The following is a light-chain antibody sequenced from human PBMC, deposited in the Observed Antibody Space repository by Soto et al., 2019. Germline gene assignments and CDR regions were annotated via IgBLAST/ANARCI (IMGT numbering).Light chain of an antibody. CDR1: QSISTY. CDR3: QQSYSTPRT. V-gene: IGKV1-39*01. J-gene: IGKJ2*02. Sequence: DIQMTQSPSSLSASVGDRVTITCRASQSISTYLNWYQQKVGKDPKLLIYAASSLQRGVTSRFSGSGSGTDFTLTISSLQPEDFATYYCQQSYSTPRTFGQGTKLEIK. CDR2: AAS.